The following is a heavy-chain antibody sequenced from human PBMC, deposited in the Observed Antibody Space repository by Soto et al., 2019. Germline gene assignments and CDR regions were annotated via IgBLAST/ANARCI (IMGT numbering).Heavy chain of an antibody. CDR2: ISYDGSNK. CDR3: AKDTSTNHFDY. D-gene: IGHD2-2*01. J-gene: IGHJ4*02. CDR1: GFTFSSYG. Sequence: GGSLRLSCAASGFTFSSYGMHWFRQAPGKGLEWVAVISYDGSNKYYADSVKGRFTISRDNSKNTLYLQMNSLRAEDTAVYYCAKDTSTNHFDYWGQGTLVTVSS. V-gene: IGHV3-30*18.